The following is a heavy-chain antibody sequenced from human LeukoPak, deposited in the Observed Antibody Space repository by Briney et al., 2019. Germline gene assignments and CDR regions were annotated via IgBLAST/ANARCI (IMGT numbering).Heavy chain of an antibody. CDR1: GGSFSGYY. V-gene: IGHV4-34*01. J-gene: IGHJ4*02. Sequence: PSETLSLTCAVYGGSFSGYYWSWIRQPPGKGLEWIGEINHSGSTNYNPSLKSRVTISVDTSKNQFSLKLSSVTAADTAMYYCARHETGPYFDYWGQGTLVTVSS. CDR2: INHSGST. CDR3: ARHETGPYFDY. D-gene: IGHD1-1*01.